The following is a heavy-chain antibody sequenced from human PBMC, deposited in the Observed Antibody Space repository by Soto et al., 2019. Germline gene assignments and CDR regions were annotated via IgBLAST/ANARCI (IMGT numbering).Heavy chain of an antibody. V-gene: IGHV4-39*01. CDR3: AGLYYDFWSGYTILGY. CDR2: IYYSGST. D-gene: IGHD3-3*01. CDR1: GGSISSSSYY. Sequence: QLQLQESGPGLVKPSETLSLTCTVSGGSISSSSYYWGWIRQPPGKGLEWIGSIYYSGSTYYNPSLKSRVTISVDTSKNQFSLKLSSVTAADTAVYYCAGLYYDFWSGYTILGYWGQGTLVTVSS. J-gene: IGHJ4*02.